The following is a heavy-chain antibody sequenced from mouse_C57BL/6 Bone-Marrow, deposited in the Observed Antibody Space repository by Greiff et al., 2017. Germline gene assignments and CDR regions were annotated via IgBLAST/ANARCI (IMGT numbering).Heavy chain of an antibody. Sequence: EVNVVESGGGLVKPGGSLKLSCAASGFTFSSYAMSWVRQTPEKRLEWVATISDCGSYTYYPDNVKGRFTISRDNAKNNLYQQMSHLKSEDKDRYYCARGNSNYRYAMDYWGQGTSVTVSS. D-gene: IGHD2-5*01. CDR3: ARGNSNYRYAMDY. CDR1: GFTFSSYA. J-gene: IGHJ4*01. V-gene: IGHV5-4*03. CDR2: ISDCGSYT.